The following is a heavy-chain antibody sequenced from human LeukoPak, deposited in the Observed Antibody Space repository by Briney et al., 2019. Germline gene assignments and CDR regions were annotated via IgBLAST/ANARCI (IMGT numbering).Heavy chain of an antibody. CDR3: AKDLAVPAASLFDY. D-gene: IGHD2-2*01. Sequence: GDSLRLSCAVSGFTFSSYWMIWFRQAPGKGLEWVAHINQDGSVKNYVDSVKGRFTISRDNANNFLYLQMNSLRAEDTAVYYCAKDLAVPAASLFDYWGQGTLVTVSS. CDR2: INQDGSVK. V-gene: IGHV3-7*01. CDR1: GFTFSSYW. J-gene: IGHJ4*02.